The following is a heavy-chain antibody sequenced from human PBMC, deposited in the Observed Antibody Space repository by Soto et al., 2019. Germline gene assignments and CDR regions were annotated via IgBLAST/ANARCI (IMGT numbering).Heavy chain of an antibody. CDR2: INREGTTT. CDR1: GFTVSSYW. J-gene: IGHJ4*02. V-gene: IGHV3-74*01. Sequence: GGSQRLSCAASGFTVSSYWMHWVRQAPGKGLVWVARINREGTTTHYADSVKGRITISRDNGRNTLSLQVNSLRAEDTAVYYCARAYYGSGNYWLDFWGQGTLVTVSS. D-gene: IGHD3-10*01. CDR3: ARAYYGSGNYWLDF.